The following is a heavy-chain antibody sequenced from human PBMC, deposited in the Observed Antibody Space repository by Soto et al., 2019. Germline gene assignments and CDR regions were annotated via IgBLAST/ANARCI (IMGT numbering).Heavy chain of an antibody. CDR2: VSHDGTLY. CDR1: GFIYSSCA. CDR3: GKARSDTWSFDY. D-gene: IGHD2-15*01. Sequence: QVQLVESGGGVVQPGRSLRLSCSASGFIYSSCAMHWVRQVPGKGLEWLAVVSHDGTLYPYADSVKGRFTISRDNSRKMLYLQMNSLRPDDTAVYYCGKARSDTWSFDYWGQGTLVTVSS. J-gene: IGHJ4*02. V-gene: IGHV3-30*18.